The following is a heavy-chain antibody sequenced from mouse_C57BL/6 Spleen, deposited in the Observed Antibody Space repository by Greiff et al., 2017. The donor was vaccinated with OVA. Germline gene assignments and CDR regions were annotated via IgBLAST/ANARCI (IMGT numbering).Heavy chain of an antibody. V-gene: IGHV1-82*01. D-gene: IGHD1-1*01. CDR1: GYAFSSSW. Sequence: QVQLQQSGPELVKPGASVKISCKASGYAFSSSWMNWVKQRPGKGLEWIGRIYPGDGDTNYNGKFKGKATLTANKSSSTAYMQLSSLTSEDSAVYFCARDYGSNYGYFDVWGTGTTVTVSS. CDR2: IYPGDGDT. CDR3: ARDYGSNYGYFDV. J-gene: IGHJ1*03.